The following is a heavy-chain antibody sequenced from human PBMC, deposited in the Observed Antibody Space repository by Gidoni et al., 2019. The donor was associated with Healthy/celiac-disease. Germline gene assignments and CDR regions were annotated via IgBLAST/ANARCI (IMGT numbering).Heavy chain of an antibody. V-gene: IGHV1-69*01. CDR3: ANLRFLAEARGVQYYFDY. CDR2: SIPIFGTA. Sequence: QVQLVQSGAEVKKPGSSVQVSCKASGGTFSSYAISWVRPAPGQGLEWMGGSIPIFGTANYAQKFQGRVTITADESTSTAYMELSSLRSEDTAVYYCANLRFLAEARGVQYYFDYWGQGTLVTVSS. D-gene: IGHD3-3*01. J-gene: IGHJ4*02. CDR1: GGTFSSYA.